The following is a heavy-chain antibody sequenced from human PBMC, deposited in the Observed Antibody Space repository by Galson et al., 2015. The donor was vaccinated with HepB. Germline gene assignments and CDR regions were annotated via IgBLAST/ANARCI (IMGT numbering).Heavy chain of an antibody. V-gene: IGHV7-4-1*02. J-gene: IGHJ3*02. D-gene: IGHD3-10*01. CDR1: GYTFTSYA. Sequence: SVKVSCKASGYTFTSYAMNWVRQAPGQGLEWMGWINTNTGNPTYAQGFTGRFVFSLDTSVSTAYLQISSLKAEDTAVYYCARDLYYYGSGSYPPVFDIWGQGTMVTVSS. CDR3: ARDLYYYGSGSYPPVFDI. CDR2: INTNTGNP.